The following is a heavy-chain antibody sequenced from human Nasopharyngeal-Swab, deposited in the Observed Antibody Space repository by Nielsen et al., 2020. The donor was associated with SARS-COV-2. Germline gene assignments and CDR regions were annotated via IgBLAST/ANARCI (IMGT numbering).Heavy chain of an antibody. CDR3: ARDRTAVALDY. V-gene: IGHV3-64*04. CDR1: GFTFSSYA. D-gene: IGHD6-19*01. CDR2: ISSNGGST. Sequence: GESLKISCSASGFTFSSYAMHWVRQAPGKGLEYVSAISSNGGSTYYADSVKGRFTISRDNSKNTLYLQMNSLRAEDTAVYYCARDRTAVALDYWGQGTLVTVSS. J-gene: IGHJ4*02.